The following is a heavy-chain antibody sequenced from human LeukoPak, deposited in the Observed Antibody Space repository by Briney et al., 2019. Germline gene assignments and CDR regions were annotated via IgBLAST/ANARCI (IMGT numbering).Heavy chain of an antibody. Sequence: SGGSLRLSCAASGITFSNYAMSWVRQAPGKGLEWVSFISGSGSGTYYADSVKGRFTISRDNSKNTLYLQMNSLRAEDTAVYYCARGGATIYSYGYGYWGQGTLVTVSS. V-gene: IGHV3-23*01. CDR2: ISGSGSGT. CDR1: GITFSNYA. CDR3: ARGGATIYSYGYGY. J-gene: IGHJ4*02. D-gene: IGHD5-18*01.